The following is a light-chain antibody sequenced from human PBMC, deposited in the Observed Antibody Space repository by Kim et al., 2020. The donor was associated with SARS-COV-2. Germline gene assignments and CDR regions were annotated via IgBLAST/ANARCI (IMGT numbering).Light chain of an antibody. V-gene: IGKV1-8*01. Sequence: ASTGDRVTITCRASQGVGSYLAWYQQRPGKAPRLLIYAASTLQSGVPSRFSGSGSGTDFTLTISCLQSEDFATYSCQQYYSYPFTFGPGTKVDIK. CDR1: QGVGSY. J-gene: IGKJ3*01. CDR3: QQYYSYPFT. CDR2: AAS.